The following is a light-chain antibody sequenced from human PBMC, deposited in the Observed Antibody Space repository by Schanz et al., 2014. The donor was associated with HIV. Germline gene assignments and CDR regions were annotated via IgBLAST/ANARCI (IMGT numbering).Light chain of an antibody. Sequence: DIQMTQSPSSLSASVGDRVSITCRTSQGISNYLAWYQQKPGKVPKLLIYAASTLQPGVPSRFRGSGSGTDCTLTISSLQPEDVASYYCQKYDSAPHTFGLGTKLEIK. CDR2: AAS. CDR1: QGISNY. J-gene: IGKJ2*01. CDR3: QKYDSAPHT. V-gene: IGKV1-27*01.